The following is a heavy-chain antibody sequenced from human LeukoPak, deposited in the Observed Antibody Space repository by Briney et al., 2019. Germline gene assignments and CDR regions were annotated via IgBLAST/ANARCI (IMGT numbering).Heavy chain of an antibody. CDR1: GFTFSDYY. CDR3: AKPLRGYYGSGSSDY. V-gene: IGHV3-30*18. D-gene: IGHD3-10*01. Sequence: GGSLRLSCAASGFTFSDYYMSWIRQAPGKGLEWVAVISYDGSNKYYADSVKGRFTISRDNSKNTLYLQMNSLRAEDTAVYYCAKPLRGYYGSGSSDYWGQGTLVTVSS. J-gene: IGHJ4*02. CDR2: ISYDGSNK.